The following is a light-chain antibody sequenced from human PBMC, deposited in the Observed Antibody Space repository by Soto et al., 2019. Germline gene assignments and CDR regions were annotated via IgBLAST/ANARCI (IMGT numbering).Light chain of an antibody. CDR1: QSLLHITGETF. CDR2: EVY. Sequence: DVVMTQTPLSLSVAPGQPASISCKSSQSLLHITGETFLFWYLKKPGQSTQILIYEVYTRVSGVPDRFSGSGSGTDFTLEISRVEADDVGIYYCMQRTQLPPTFGQGTRLGIE. CDR3: MQRTQLPPT. J-gene: IGKJ5*01. V-gene: IGKV2-29*03.